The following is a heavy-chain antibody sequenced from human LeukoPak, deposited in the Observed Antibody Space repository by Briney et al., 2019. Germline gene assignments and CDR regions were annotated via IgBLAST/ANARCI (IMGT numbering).Heavy chain of an antibody. CDR2: ISWDGGST. CDR3: AKVCLEGWFGELTSPLDY. V-gene: IGHV3-NL1*01. J-gene: IGHJ4*02. D-gene: IGHD3-10*01. Sequence: AGGSLRLSCAASGFTFSSYSMNWVRQAPGKGLEWVSLISWDGGSTYYADSVKGRFTISRDNSKNTLYLQMNSLRAEDTAVYYCAKVCLEGWFGELTSPLDYWGQGTLVTVSS. CDR1: GFTFSSYS.